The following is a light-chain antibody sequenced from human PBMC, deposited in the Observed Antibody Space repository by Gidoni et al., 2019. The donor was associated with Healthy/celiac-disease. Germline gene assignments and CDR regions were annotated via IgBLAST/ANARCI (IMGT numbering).Light chain of an antibody. CDR3: SSYTSSSTEV. Sequence: SALTHPASVSGSPGQSITISCTGTSSDVGGYNYVSWYQQHPGKAPKLMIYEVSNRPSGVSNRFSGSKSGNTASLTISGLQAEDEADYYCSSYTSSSTEVFGGGTKLTVL. V-gene: IGLV2-14*01. CDR2: EVS. CDR1: SSDVGGYNY. J-gene: IGLJ2*01.